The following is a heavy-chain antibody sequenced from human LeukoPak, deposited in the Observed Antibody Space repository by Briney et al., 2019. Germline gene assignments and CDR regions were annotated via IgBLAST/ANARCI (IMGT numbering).Heavy chain of an antibody. V-gene: IGHV4-34*01. Sequence: SETLSLTCAVYGGSFSGDYWSWIRQPPGKGLEWVGEINHSGSTNYNPSLRSRVTISLDSSKNQFSLKLSSVTAADTAVYYCARVDTAMVTLDYWGQGTLVTVSS. CDR3: ARVDTAMVTLDY. CDR1: GGSFSGDY. CDR2: INHSGST. J-gene: IGHJ4*02. D-gene: IGHD5-18*01.